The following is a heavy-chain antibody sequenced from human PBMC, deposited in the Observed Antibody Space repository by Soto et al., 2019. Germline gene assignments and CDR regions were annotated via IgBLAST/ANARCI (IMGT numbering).Heavy chain of an antibody. D-gene: IGHD1-26*01. Sequence: ASVKVSCXASGYTFTGYYMHWVRQAPGKRLEWMGWINAGNGNTKYSQKFQERVTITRDMSPSTTHMELNRLRTEDTAVYYCSAYFGGGGSYDYWGQGTLVTVSS. CDR3: SAYFGGGGSYDY. J-gene: IGHJ4*02. V-gene: IGHV1-3*01. CDR1: GYTFTGYY. CDR2: INAGNGNT.